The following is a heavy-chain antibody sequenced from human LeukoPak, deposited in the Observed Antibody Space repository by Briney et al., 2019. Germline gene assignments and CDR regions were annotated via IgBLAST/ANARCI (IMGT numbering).Heavy chain of an antibody. J-gene: IGHJ4*02. V-gene: IGHV4-59*08. CDR2: VSYSWST. CDR1: GGSVSRYY. D-gene: IGHD3-10*01. CDR3: ARHRAGGSGMAVDY. Sequence: SETLSLTCAVSGGSVSRYYWSWIRQSPGKGLEWIGYVSYSWSTNYNPSLKSRLTISVDTSKNQFSLKVSSVTAADTAVYYCARHRAGGSGMAVDYWGQGTLVTVSS.